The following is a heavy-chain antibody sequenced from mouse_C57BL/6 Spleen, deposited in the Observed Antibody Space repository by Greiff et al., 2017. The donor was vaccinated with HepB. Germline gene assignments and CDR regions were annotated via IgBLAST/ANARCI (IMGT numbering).Heavy chain of an antibody. D-gene: IGHD2-1*01. V-gene: IGHV1-55*01. CDR2: IYPGSGST. Sequence: VQLQQPGAELVKPGASVKMSCKASGYTFTSYWITWVKQRPGQGLEWIGDIYPGSGSTNYNAKFKSKATLTVDTSSSTAYMQLSSLTSEDSAVYYCARGSNGNYPFAYWGQGTLVTVSA. CDR3: ARGSNGNYPFAY. J-gene: IGHJ3*01. CDR1: GYTFTSYW.